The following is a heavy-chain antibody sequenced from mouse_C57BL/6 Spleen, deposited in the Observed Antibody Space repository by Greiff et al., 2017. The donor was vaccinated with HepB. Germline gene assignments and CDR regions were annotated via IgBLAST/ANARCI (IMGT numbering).Heavy chain of an antibody. CDR1: GYTFTSYW. CDR3: ARWDGSSSYYAMDY. D-gene: IGHD1-1*01. J-gene: IGHJ4*01. Sequence: QVQLQQPGAELVRPGSSVKLSCKASGYTFTSYWMDWVKQRPGQGLEWIGNIYPSDSETHYNQKFKDKATLTVDKSSSTAYMQLSSLTSEDSAVYYCARWDGSSSYYAMDYWGQGTSVTVSS. CDR2: IYPSDSET. V-gene: IGHV1-61*01.